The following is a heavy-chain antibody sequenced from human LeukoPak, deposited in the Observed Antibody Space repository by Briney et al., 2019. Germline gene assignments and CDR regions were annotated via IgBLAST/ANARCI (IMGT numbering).Heavy chain of an antibody. J-gene: IGHJ4*02. CDR2: ISSSSSYI. D-gene: IGHD3-10*01. CDR1: GFTFSSYS. V-gene: IGHV3-21*01. CDR3: ARDSLSVLLWFGESTN. Sequence: GGSLRLSCAASGFTFSSYSMNWVRQAPGKGLEWVSSISSSSSYIYYADSVKGRFTISRDNAKNSLYLQMNSLRAEDTAVYYCARDSLSVLLWFGESTNWGQGTLVTVSS.